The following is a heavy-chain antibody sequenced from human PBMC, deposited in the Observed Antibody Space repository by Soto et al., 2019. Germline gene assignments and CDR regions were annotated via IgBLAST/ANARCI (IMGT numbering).Heavy chain of an antibody. J-gene: IGHJ6*02. CDR3: ARHVYHDSGMDV. V-gene: IGHV5-51*01. CDR1: GYSFTSDC. CDR2: IYPGDSDT. Sequence: GESLKMSCDGSGYSFTSDCIGLVPQMPGKGLEWMGIIYPGDSDTRYSPSFQGQVTISADKSISTAYLQWSSLKASDTAMYYCARHVYHDSGMDVWGQGTTVTVSS. D-gene: IGHD2-21*02.